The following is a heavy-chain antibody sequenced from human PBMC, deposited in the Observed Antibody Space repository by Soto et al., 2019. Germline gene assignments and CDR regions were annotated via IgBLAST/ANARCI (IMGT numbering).Heavy chain of an antibody. J-gene: IGHJ6*02. Sequence: ASVKVSCKSSGYTFTSYSMHWGRQAPGQRLECMGWINAGNGNTKYSQKFQGRVTITRDTSASTAYMELSSLRSEDTAVYYCARVYYYYDTSGMAYYYYGMDVWGQGTTVTVSS. D-gene: IGHD3-22*01. CDR1: GYTFTSYS. CDR3: ARVYYYYDTSGMAYYYYGMDV. V-gene: IGHV1-3*01. CDR2: INAGNGNT.